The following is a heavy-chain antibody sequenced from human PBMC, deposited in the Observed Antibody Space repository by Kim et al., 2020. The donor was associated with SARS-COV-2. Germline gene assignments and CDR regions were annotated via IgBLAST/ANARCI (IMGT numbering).Heavy chain of an antibody. Sequence: GGSLRLSCAASGFTLNKAWMRWVRQRPGKGLECVGRIKSKTNGGTTDYAAPVKDRFIISRDDSKNTLYLQMNSLRTEDSGVYYCTTDPVARPSGEFFYDYWGRGILVTVSS. D-gene: IGHD3-10*01. CDR2: IKSKTNGGTT. CDR3: TTDPVARPSGEFFYDY. CDR1: GFTLNKAW. V-gene: IGHV3-15*01. J-gene: IGHJ4*02.